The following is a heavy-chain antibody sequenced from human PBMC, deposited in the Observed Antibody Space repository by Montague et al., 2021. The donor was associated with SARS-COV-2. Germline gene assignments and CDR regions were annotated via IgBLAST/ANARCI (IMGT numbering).Heavy chain of an antibody. CDR1: GFTFSSYA. CDR3: ARDREITMVRGAPLYGMDV. D-gene: IGHD3-10*01. V-gene: IGHV3-30-3*01. Sequence: SRSLSWAASGFTFSSYAMHWVRQAPGKGLEWVAVISYDGSNKYYADSVKGRFTISRDNSKNTLYLQMNSLRAEDTAVYYCARDREITMVRGAPLYGMDVWGQGTTVTVSS. CDR2: ISYDGSNK. J-gene: IGHJ6*02.